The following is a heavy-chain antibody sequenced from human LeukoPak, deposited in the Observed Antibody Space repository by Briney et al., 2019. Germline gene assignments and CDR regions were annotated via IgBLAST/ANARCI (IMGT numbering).Heavy chain of an antibody. J-gene: IGHJ5*02. CDR1: GYTFTGYY. CDR3: ARAPYCSSTSCYWFYNWFDP. CDR2: INPNSGGT. V-gene: IGHV1-2*02. Sequence: ASVKVSCKASGYTFTGYYMHWVRQAPGQGLEWMGWINPNSGGTNYAQKLQGRVTMTRDTSISTAYMELSRLRSDDTAVYYCARAPYCSSTSCYWFYNWFDPWGQGTLVTVSS. D-gene: IGHD2-2*01.